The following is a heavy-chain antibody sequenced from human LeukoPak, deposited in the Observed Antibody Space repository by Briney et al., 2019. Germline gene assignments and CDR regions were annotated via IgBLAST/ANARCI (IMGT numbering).Heavy chain of an antibody. D-gene: IGHD6-13*01. J-gene: IGHJ5*02. CDR1: GYIFTRLG. Sequence: ASVKVSCKASGYIFTRLGFSWVRQAPGQGREGMGQINPNSGGTKNAQKLQGSVTMTRATSIRTAYMELSRLRSDDTAVYDCAREQRLVSGNWFDPWGQGTLVTVSS. CDR3: AREQRLVSGNWFDP. CDR2: INPNSGGT. V-gene: IGHV1-2*06.